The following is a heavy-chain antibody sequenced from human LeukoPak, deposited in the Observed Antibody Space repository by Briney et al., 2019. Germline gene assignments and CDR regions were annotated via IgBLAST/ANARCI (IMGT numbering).Heavy chain of an antibody. CDR1: GYAFTSCA. J-gene: IGHJ5*02. Sequence: AASVKLSCKASGYAFTSCAMNWVRQAPGQGLGWMGWININTGEPTYAQGFTGRFVFSLDTPVSTAYLQISSLKAEDTAVYYCARGRDQYYDYVWGSYHPWGQGTLVTVSS. CDR2: ININTGEP. CDR3: ARGRDQYYDYVWGSYHP. D-gene: IGHD3-16*02. V-gene: IGHV7-4-1*02.